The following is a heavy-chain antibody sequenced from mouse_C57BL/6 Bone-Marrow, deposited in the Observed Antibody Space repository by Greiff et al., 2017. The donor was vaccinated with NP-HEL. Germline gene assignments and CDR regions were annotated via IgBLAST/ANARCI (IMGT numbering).Heavy chain of an antibody. CDR2: ISSGSSTI. CDR3: ARDYYSNLFCWYFDV. Sequence: EVQLVESGGGLVKPGGSLKLSCAASGFTFSDYGMHWVRQAPEKGLEWVAYISSGSSTIYYADTVKGRFTISRDNAKNTLFLQMTSLRSEDTAMYYCARDYYSNLFCWYFDVWGTGTTVTVSS. V-gene: IGHV5-17*01. J-gene: IGHJ1*03. CDR1: GFTFSDYG. D-gene: IGHD2-5*01.